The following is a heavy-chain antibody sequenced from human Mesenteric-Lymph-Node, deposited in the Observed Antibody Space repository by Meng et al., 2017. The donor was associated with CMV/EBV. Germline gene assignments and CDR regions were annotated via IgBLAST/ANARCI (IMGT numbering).Heavy chain of an antibody. V-gene: IGHV1-46*01. CDR3: AKSYDRSSYYLDY. D-gene: IGHD3-22*01. Sequence: ASVKVSCKASGYSFTGYYIHWVRQAPAQGLEWMGIINPSGGSTNYAQKFQGRVTMTRNTSISTAYMELSSLRSDDTAVYYCAKSYDRSSYYLDYWGQGTLVTVSS. CDR2: INPSGGST. J-gene: IGHJ4*02. CDR1: GYSFTGYY.